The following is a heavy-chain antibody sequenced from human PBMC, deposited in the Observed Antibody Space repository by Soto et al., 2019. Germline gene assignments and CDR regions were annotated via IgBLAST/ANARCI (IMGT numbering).Heavy chain of an antibody. V-gene: IGHV1-3*01. D-gene: IGHD2-15*01. CDR1: GYTFTSYA. CDR3: AKSRGCSGGSCRPPYYYYGLDV. CDR2: INAGNGNT. Sequence: ASVKVSCKASGYTFTSYAMHWVRQAPGQRLEWMGWINAGNGNTKYSQKFQGRVTITRDTSASTAYMELNSLKSDDTAVYYCAKSRGCSGGSCRPPYYYYGLDVWGQGTTVTVS. J-gene: IGHJ6*02.